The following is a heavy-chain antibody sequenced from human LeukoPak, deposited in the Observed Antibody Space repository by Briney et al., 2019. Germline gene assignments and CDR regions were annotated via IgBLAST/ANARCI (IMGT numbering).Heavy chain of an antibody. V-gene: IGHV3-21*01. Sequence: GGSLRLSCAASGLTFSSYRMNWVRQAPGKGLEWVSSISSSSSYIYYADSVKGRFTISRDNAKNSLYLQMNSLRAEDTAVYYCARAGPYDYVWGSYRPFDYWGQGTLVTVSS. J-gene: IGHJ4*02. D-gene: IGHD3-16*02. CDR1: GLTFSSYR. CDR3: ARAGPYDYVWGSYRPFDY. CDR2: ISSSSSYI.